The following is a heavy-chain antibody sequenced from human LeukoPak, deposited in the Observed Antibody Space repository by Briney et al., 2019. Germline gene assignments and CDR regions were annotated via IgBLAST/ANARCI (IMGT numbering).Heavy chain of an antibody. V-gene: IGHV7-4-1*02. D-gene: IGHD1-20*01. J-gene: IGHJ3*01. CDR1: GYAFINYP. Sequence: GASVKVSCKASGYAFINYPMNWVRQAPGQGLEWMGWINTDTGNPTYAQDFTGRFDFSLDTSVSTAYLQISSLKAEDTAVYYCARAGLTGSKVAFDVWGQGTMVTVSS. CDR3: ARAGLTGSKVAFDV. CDR2: INTDTGNP.